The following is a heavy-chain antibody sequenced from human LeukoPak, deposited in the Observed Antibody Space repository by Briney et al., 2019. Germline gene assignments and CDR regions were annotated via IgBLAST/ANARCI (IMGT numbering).Heavy chain of an antibody. CDR3: ARDLIRAGILDYYYYGMDV. J-gene: IGHJ6*02. CDR1: GFTVSSNY. CDR2: IYSGGSA. V-gene: IGHV3-53*04. Sequence: QAGGSLRLSCAASGFTVSSNYMSWVRQAPGKGLEWVSVIYSGGSAYYADSVKGRFTISRHNSKKTLYLQMNSLRAEDTAVYYCARDLIRAGILDYYYYGMDVWGQGTTVTVSS. D-gene: IGHD6-19*01.